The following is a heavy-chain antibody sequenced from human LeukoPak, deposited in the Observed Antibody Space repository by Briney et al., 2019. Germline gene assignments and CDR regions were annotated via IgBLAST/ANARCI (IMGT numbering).Heavy chain of an antibody. CDR3: ARKDYDSSGSFDY. Sequence: PSETLSLTCAVYGGPFSGYYWSWIRQPPGKGLEWIGEINHSGSTNYNPSLKSRVTISVDTSKNQFSLKLSSVTAADTAVYYCARKDYDSSGSFDYWGQGTLVTVSS. D-gene: IGHD3-22*01. V-gene: IGHV4-34*01. CDR2: INHSGST. J-gene: IGHJ4*02. CDR1: GGPFSGYY.